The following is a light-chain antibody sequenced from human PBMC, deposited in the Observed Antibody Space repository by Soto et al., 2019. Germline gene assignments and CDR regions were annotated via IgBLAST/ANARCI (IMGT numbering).Light chain of an antibody. Sequence: EIVLTQSPATLSLSPGERATLSCRASQSVSSYLAWYQQKPGQAPRLLIYDASNRATGIPARFSSSRSGTDFTLTISSLEPEDFAVYYCQQRSNWPPLYTFGQGTKLEIK. CDR2: DAS. J-gene: IGKJ2*01. CDR3: QQRSNWPPLYT. V-gene: IGKV3-11*01. CDR1: QSVSSY.